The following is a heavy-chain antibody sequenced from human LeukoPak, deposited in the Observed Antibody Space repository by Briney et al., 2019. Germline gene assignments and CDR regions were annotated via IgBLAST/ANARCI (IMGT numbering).Heavy chain of an antibody. CDR1: GGSISSSSYY. V-gene: IGHV4-39*07. D-gene: IGHD3-10*01. J-gene: IGHJ3*02. CDR2: IYYSGST. Sequence: SETLSLTCTASGGSISSSSYYWGWIRQPPGKGLEWIGSIYYSGSTYYNPSLKSRVTISVDTSKNQFSLKLSSVTAADTAVYYCARDMVRYAFDIWGQGTMVTVSS. CDR3: ARDMVRYAFDI.